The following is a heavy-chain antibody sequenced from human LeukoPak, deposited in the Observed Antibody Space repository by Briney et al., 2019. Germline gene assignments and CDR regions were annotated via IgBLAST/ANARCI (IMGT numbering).Heavy chain of an antibody. CDR2: IYYSGST. V-gene: IGHV4-31*03. J-gene: IGHJ3*02. CDR3: AREVRATMIVVVIGADAFDI. Sequence: SQTLSLTCTVSGGSISSGGYYWSWIRQHPGKGLEWIGYIYYSGSTYYNPSLKSRVTISVDTSKNQFSLKLSSVTAADTAVYYCAREVRATMIVVVIGADAFDIWGQGTMVTVSS. CDR1: GGSISSGGYY. D-gene: IGHD3-22*01.